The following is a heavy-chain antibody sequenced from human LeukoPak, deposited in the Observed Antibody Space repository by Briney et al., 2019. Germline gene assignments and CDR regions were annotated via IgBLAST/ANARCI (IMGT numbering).Heavy chain of an antibody. D-gene: IGHD3-9*01. CDR1: GFTFSNHF. V-gene: IGHV3-64D*06. CDR3: VKDLTGTWSFDY. Sequence: PGESLRLSCSTSGFTFSNHFMHWVRRAPGKGLEYVSSIGPNGASTLYADSVKGRFTISRDNSKNALYLQLTSLRLEDTALYYCVKDLTGTWSFDYWGQGTLVTVSS. J-gene: IGHJ4*02. CDR2: IGPNGAST.